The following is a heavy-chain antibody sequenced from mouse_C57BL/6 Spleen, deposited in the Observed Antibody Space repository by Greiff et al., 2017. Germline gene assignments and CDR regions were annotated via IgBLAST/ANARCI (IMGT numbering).Heavy chain of an antibody. CDR3: ARSDYYGSSYDWYFDV. J-gene: IGHJ1*03. V-gene: IGHV1-53*01. D-gene: IGHD1-1*01. Sequence: QVQLQQPGTELVKPGASVKLSCKASGYTFTSYWMHWVKQRPGQGLEWIGNINPSNGGTNYNEKFKSKATLTVDKPSSTAYMQLSSLTSEDSAVYYCARSDYYGSSYDWYFDVWGTGTTVTVSS. CDR2: INPSNGGT. CDR1: GYTFTSYW.